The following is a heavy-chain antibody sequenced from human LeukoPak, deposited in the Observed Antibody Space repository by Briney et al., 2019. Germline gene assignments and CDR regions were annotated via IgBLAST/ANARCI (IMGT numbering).Heavy chain of an antibody. CDR1: GYTFTSYY. D-gene: IGHD5-18*01. CDR2: IDPSGGGT. CDR3: ARTGKSYGYYF. V-gene: IGHV1-46*01. J-gene: IGHJ4*02. Sequence: ASVTVSCKASGYTFTSYYLHWVRQAPGKGLAWMGIIDPSGGGTNYAQNFQGRVTLTSDTSKSTVYMELRSLRSEDTAVYYFARTGKSYGYYFWGQGTLVTVSS.